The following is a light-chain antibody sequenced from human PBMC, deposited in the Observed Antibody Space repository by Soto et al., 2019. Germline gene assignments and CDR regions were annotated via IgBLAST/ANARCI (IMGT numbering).Light chain of an antibody. CDR3: HKSNSAPYT. CDR2: AAS. CDR1: QDISSY. V-gene: IGKV1-27*01. J-gene: IGKJ2*01. Sequence: DIQMTQSPSSLSASVGDRVTITCRASQDISSYLAWYQQKPGKVPKLLIYAASSLQPGVPSRFSGSGSGTDFTLTISSLQPEDIAIYYCHKSNSAPYTFGQGTNLEIK.